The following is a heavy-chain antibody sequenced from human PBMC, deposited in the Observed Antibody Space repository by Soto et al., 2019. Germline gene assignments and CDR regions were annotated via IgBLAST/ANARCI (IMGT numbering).Heavy chain of an antibody. D-gene: IGHD2-2*03. Sequence: SETLSLTCTVSGGSISGYYWSWIRQPPGKGLEWIGYMFYSGSTKYNPSLRSRVTMSVDTSKNQFSLKLTSVTAADTAVYYCARSLDIVLVPAAMQVGWFDPWGQGTLVTVSS. J-gene: IGHJ5*02. V-gene: IGHV4-59*12. CDR2: MFYSGST. CDR1: GGSISGYY. CDR3: ARSLDIVLVPAAMQVGWFDP.